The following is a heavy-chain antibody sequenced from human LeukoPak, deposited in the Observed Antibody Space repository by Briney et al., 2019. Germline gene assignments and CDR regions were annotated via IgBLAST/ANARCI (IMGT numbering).Heavy chain of an antibody. CDR1: GYTFTSYG. CDR3: ARARRDGYNSDY. V-gene: IGHV1-18*01. D-gene: IGHD5-24*01. J-gene: IGHJ4*02. CDR2: ISAYNGNT. Sequence: ASVKVSCTASGYTFTSYGISWVQQAPGQGLEWMGWISAYNGNTNYAQKLQGRVTMTTDTSTSTAYMELRSLRSDDTAVYYCARARRDGYNSDYWGQGTLVTVSS.